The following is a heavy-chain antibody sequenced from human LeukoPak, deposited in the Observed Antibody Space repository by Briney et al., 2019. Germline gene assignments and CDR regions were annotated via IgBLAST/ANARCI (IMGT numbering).Heavy chain of an antibody. Sequence: PGGSLRLSCIASGFTFGDHAMIWPRQARGKGLEGVGFIGSKAYRGPIEYSACVIGRFTIASDDSKGISYMQMNSLKTEDTAVYYCTTGPIELWYYYGMDVWGQGTTVIVSS. J-gene: IGHJ6*02. CDR3: TTGPIELWYYYGMDV. D-gene: IGHD5-18*01. CDR1: GFTFGDHA. V-gene: IGHV3-49*03. CDR2: IGSKAYRGPI.